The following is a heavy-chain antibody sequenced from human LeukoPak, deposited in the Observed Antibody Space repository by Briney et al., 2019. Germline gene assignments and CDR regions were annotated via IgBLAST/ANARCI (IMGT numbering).Heavy chain of an antibody. V-gene: IGHV1-8*03. CDR3: ARAKLFCSSTSCYTAAAFDI. CDR1: GYTFTSYD. Sequence: ASVKVSCKASGYTFTSYDINWVRQATGQGLEWMGWMNPNSGNTGYAQKFQGRVTITRNTSISTAYMELSSLRSEDTAVYYCARAKLFCSSTSCYTAAAFDIWGQGTMVTVSS. CDR2: MNPNSGNT. D-gene: IGHD2-2*02. J-gene: IGHJ3*02.